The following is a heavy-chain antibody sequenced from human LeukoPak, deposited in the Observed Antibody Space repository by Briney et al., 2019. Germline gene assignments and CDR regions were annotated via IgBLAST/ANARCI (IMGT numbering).Heavy chain of an antibody. CDR1: GFIFSNYW. CDR3: VSAIRAHTLFDY. CDR2: IRQDGKEI. Sequence: GGSLRLPCVASGFIFSNYWMIWVRQAPGKGPEWVANIRQDGKEIHYVDSVKGRFTVSRDNAKNSLYLQMNSLRGEDTAVYYCVSAIRAHTLFDYWGQGTLVTVSS. J-gene: IGHJ4*02. V-gene: IGHV3-7*02. D-gene: IGHD3-10*01.